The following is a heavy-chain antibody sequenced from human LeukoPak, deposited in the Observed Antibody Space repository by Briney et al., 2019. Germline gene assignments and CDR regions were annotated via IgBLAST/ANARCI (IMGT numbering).Heavy chain of an antibody. CDR2: INHSGST. D-gene: IGHD6-19*01. CDR3: ARGMFSGPGMDV. J-gene: IGHJ6*04. Sequence: SETLSLTCAVYGGSFSGYYWSWIRQPPGQGLEWIGEINHSGSTNNNPPLKSRVTISVDTSKNQFSLKLGSVTAADTAVYYCARGMFSGPGMDVWGKGTTVTVSS. V-gene: IGHV4-34*01. CDR1: GGSFSGYY.